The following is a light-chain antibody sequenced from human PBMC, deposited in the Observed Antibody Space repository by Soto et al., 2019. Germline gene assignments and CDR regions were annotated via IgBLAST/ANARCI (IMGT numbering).Light chain of an antibody. CDR2: AAS. CDR1: QDIAIY. V-gene: IGKV1-9*01. J-gene: IGKJ5*01. CDR3: QQRNTWPPIT. Sequence: IQLTQSPSSLSASVGDRVTITCRASQDIAIYLAWYQQKPGEAPKLLIYAASTLYGGVPSRFSGSGSGTDFALTISSLEPEDFALYYCQQRNTWPPITFGQGTRLEN.